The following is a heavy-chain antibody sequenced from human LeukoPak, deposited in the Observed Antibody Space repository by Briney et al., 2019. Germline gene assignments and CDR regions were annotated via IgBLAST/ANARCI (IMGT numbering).Heavy chain of an antibody. CDR3: ATDRSEYYDSSGPSGFDP. J-gene: IGHJ5*02. CDR1: KFTFSSYG. Sequence: GGSLRLSCAASKFTFSSYGMHWVRQAPGKGLEWMGGFDPEDGETIYAQKFQGRVTMTEDTSTDTAYMELSSLRSEDTAVYYCATDRSEYYDSSGPSGFDPWGQGTLVTVSS. V-gene: IGHV1-24*01. CDR2: FDPEDGET. D-gene: IGHD3-22*01.